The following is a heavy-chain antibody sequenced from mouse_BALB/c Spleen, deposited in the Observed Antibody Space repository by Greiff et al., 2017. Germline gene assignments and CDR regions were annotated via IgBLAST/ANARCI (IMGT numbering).Heavy chain of an antibody. CDR1: GYTFTSYW. J-gene: IGHJ3*01. CDR2: INPSTGYT. V-gene: IGHV1-7*01. CDR3: AIYYGNTGAY. Sequence: QVQLQQSGAELAKPGASVKMSCKASGYTFTSYWMHWVKQRPGQGLEWIGYINPSTGYTEYNQKFKDKATLTADKSSSTAYMQLSSLTSEDSAVYYCAIYYGNTGAYWGQGTLVTVSA. D-gene: IGHD2-1*01.